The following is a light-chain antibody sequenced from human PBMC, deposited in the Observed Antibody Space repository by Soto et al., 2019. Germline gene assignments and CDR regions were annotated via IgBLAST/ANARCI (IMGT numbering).Light chain of an antibody. J-gene: IGKJ5*01. CDR2: GAS. CDR1: QTVSSN. V-gene: IGKV3-15*01. Sequence: EIVLTQSPGTLSLSPGEIATLSCSASQTVSSNYLAWCQQRPGQAPRLLIYGASTRATGIPDRFSGSGSGTQFTLTISRLQSEDSAVYFCQQNNRWPHITFGQGTRLE. CDR3: QQNNRWPHIT.